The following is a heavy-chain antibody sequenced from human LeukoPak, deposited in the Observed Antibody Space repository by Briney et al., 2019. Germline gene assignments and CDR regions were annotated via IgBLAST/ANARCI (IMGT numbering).Heavy chain of an antibody. Sequence: SQTLSLTCAIPGDSVSSNSAAWDWVRQSPSRGLEWLGRTYYRSKWFNDYAVSVKSRITLNPDTSKSQFSLQLNSVTPEDTAVYYCTRGVRYFDLWGRGTLVTVSS. J-gene: IGHJ2*01. CDR1: GDSVSSNSAA. CDR2: TYYRSKWFN. V-gene: IGHV6-1*01. CDR3: TRGVRYFDL.